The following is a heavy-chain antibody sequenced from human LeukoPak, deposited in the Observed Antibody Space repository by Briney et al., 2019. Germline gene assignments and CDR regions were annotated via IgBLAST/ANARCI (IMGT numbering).Heavy chain of an antibody. J-gene: IGHJ4*02. Sequence: GGSLRLSCAASGFTFRSHGMHWVRQAPGKGLEWAAVIWYDGSKEYYEDSVKGRFTVSRDNSKNTLYLQMNSLRADDTAVYYCARITGNYYEIDYWGQGTLVTVSS. CDR2: IWYDGSKE. CDR1: GFTFRSHG. D-gene: IGHD3-22*01. V-gene: IGHV3-33*01. CDR3: ARITGNYYEIDY.